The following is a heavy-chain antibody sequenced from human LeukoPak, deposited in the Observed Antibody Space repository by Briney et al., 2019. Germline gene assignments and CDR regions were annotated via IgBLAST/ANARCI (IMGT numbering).Heavy chain of an antibody. CDR1: GFTFSSYS. CDR3: ARGGAARPDY. Sequence: PGGSLRLSCAASGFTFSSYSMNWVRQAPGKGLEWVSYISSDSRTVDYADSVKGRLTISRDNARNSLYLQMNTLRVEDTAVYFCARGGAARPDYWGRGTLVSVSS. CDR2: ISSDSRTV. V-gene: IGHV3-48*01. J-gene: IGHJ4*02. D-gene: IGHD6-6*01.